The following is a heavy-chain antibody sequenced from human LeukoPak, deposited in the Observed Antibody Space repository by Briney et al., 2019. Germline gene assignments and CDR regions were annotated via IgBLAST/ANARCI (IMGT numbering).Heavy chain of an antibody. CDR3: AARPFVPPTFSGGSCHL. Sequence: ASVKVSCKVSGYTLTELFMHWVRQAPGKGLEWMGGFDPEDGATIYAQKFQWRVTMTEDTSTDTAYMELSSLRSEDTAGYYCAARPFVPPTFSGGSCHLWGQGTLVTVSS. CDR2: FDPEDGAT. CDR1: GYTLTELF. J-gene: IGHJ5*02. D-gene: IGHD2-15*01. V-gene: IGHV1-24*01.